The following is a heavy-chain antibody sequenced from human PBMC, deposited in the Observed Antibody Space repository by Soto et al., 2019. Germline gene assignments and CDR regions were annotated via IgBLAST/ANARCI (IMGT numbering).Heavy chain of an antibody. CDR1: GYTFTSYA. Sequence: ASVKVSCKASGYTFTSYAMHWVRQAPGQGLDWMGWISAYNGNTKYAQDLQGRVTMTTDTSTSTAYMELRSLRSDDTAVYYCARFTGGSYNTYYFYYGMDVWGQGTTVTVSS. J-gene: IGHJ6*02. CDR2: ISAYNGNT. CDR3: ARFTGGSYNTYYFYYGMDV. D-gene: IGHD2-15*01. V-gene: IGHV1-18*01.